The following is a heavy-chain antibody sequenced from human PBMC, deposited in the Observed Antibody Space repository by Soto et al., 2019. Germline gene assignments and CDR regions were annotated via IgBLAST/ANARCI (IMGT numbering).Heavy chain of an antibody. Sequence: SPTLSLTCAISEDSVSSNSAAWNWIRQSPSRGLEWLGRTYYRSKWYNDYAVSVKSRITINPDTSKNQFSLQLNSVTPEDTAMYYCARSYDFVATYGMDVWGQGTTVTVSS. CDR3: ARSYDFVATYGMDV. CDR1: EDSVSSNSAA. CDR2: TYYRSKWYN. D-gene: IGHD3-3*01. J-gene: IGHJ6*02. V-gene: IGHV6-1*01.